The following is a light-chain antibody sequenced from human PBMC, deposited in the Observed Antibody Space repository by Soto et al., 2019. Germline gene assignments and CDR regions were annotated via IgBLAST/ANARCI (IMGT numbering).Light chain of an antibody. J-gene: IGKJ2*01. CDR2: GAS. CDR3: QQYDNWPYT. V-gene: IGKV3-15*01. Sequence: EVVMTQSPAPLSVSPGERATLSCMASQSVSSNLAWYQQRPGQAPRLLIYGASTRATGVPARFSGTGSGTEVTLTISSLQSADFAVYFCQQYDNWPYTFAQGPKLDLK. CDR1: QSVSSN.